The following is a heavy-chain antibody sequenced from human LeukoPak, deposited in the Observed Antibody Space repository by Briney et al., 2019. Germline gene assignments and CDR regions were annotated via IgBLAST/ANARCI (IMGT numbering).Heavy chain of an antibody. CDR1: GFIFNNEW. J-gene: IGHJ4*02. V-gene: IGHV3-7*03. Sequence: GGSLRLSCAASGFIFNNEWMDWVRQAPGKGLEWVANIRADGTEKYYVDSVKGRFTISRDNSKNTLYLQMNNLRAEDTAAYYCAKGSFWGQGTLVTVSS. D-gene: IGHD3-10*01. CDR3: AKGSF. CDR2: IRADGTEK.